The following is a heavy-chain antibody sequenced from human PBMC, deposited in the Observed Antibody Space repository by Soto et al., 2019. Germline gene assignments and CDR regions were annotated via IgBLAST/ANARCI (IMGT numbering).Heavy chain of an antibody. Sequence: QVQLVQSGAEVKKPGASVKVSCKASGYTFTSYDINWVRQATGQGLEWMGWMNPNSGNTGYAQKFKGRVTMTRNTSISTGYMELTSLRSDDRAVYYCARAAMVDIDYWGQGTLVTVSS. CDR1: GYTFTSYD. D-gene: IGHD5-18*01. V-gene: IGHV1-8*01. CDR3: ARAAMVDIDY. CDR2: MNPNSGNT. J-gene: IGHJ4*02.